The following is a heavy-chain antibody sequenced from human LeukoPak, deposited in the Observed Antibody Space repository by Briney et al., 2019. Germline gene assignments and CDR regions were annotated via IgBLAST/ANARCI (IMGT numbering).Heavy chain of an antibody. D-gene: IGHD3-22*01. Sequence: PGGSLRLSCAASGFTFSSYAMSWVRQAPGKGLEWVSAISGSGGSTYYADSVKGRFTISRDNSKNTLYLQMNSLRAEDTAVYYCAKDHGGYYYDSSGYYYLSQETLVTVSS. CDR1: GFTFSSYA. CDR3: AKDHGGYYYDSSGYYY. CDR2: ISGSGGST. V-gene: IGHV3-23*01. J-gene: IGHJ4*02.